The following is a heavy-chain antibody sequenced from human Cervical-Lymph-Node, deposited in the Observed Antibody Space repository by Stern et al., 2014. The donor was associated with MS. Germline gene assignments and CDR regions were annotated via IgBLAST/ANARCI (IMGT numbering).Heavy chain of an antibody. V-gene: IGHV4-59*01. Sequence: QLQLQESGPGLVKPSETLSLTCTVSGGSISSNYWTWIRQPPGKGLEWFGHISYSGSTNYNPSLKSRITMSVHTSKKQFSGRLSSVTAADPAVYYCVRMYGPRHFDYWGQGTLVTVSS. D-gene: IGHD2-8*01. CDR1: GGSISSNY. J-gene: IGHJ4*02. CDR2: ISYSGST. CDR3: VRMYGPRHFDY.